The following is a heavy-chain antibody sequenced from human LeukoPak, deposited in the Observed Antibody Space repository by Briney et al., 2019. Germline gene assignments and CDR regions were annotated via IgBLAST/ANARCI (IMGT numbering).Heavy chain of an antibody. V-gene: IGHV3-30*04. CDR1: GFTFSNYA. D-gene: IGHD1-1*01. CDR3: ARGGLIQRHAFDI. Sequence: GGSLRLSCAASGFTFSNYAIHWVRQAPGKGLEWVAIISYDGSNKYYADSVRGRFTISRDNSENTLYLQMNSLRGEDTALYYCARGGLIQRHAFDIWGQGTMVTVSS. CDR2: ISYDGSNK. J-gene: IGHJ3*02.